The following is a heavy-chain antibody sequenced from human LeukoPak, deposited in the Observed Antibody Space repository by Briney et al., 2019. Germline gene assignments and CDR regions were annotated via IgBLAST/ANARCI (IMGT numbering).Heavy chain of an antibody. Sequence: PGGSLRLSCAASGFTFSNYWMHWVRQAPGKGLVWVSRINSDGINTSYADSVKGRFTISRDNAKNTLNLQMNSLRAEDTAVYYCARGMYYDILTGPLGFDYWGQGTLVTVSS. D-gene: IGHD3-9*01. CDR1: GFTFSNYW. V-gene: IGHV3-74*01. CDR2: INSDGINT. CDR3: ARGMYYDILTGPLGFDY. J-gene: IGHJ4*02.